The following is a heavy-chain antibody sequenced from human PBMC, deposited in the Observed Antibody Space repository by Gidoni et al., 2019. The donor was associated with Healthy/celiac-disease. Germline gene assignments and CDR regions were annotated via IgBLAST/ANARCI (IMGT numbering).Heavy chain of an antibody. Sequence: VHLVRSGAEVKKPGSSVKVSCKASGGPFGSYAISWVRQAPGQGLEWMGGIIPIFGTANYAQKFQGRVTITADESTSTAYMELSSLRSEDTAVYYCAREMGSSSWYVYWGQGTLVTVSS. J-gene: IGHJ4*02. V-gene: IGHV1-69*01. CDR1: GGPFGSYA. D-gene: IGHD6-13*01. CDR2: IIPIFGTA. CDR3: AREMGSSSWYVY.